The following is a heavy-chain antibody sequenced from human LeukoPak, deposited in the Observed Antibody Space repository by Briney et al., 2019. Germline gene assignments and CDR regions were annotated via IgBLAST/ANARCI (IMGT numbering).Heavy chain of an antibody. CDR1: GFTFSSYW. CDR2: IKQDGSEK. Sequence: GGSLRLSCAASGFTFSSYWMSWVRQAPGKGLEWVANIKQDGSEKYYVDSVKGRFTISRDNAKNSLYLQMNSLKTEDTAVYYCTRPGSSWPAFDYWGQGTLVTVSS. V-gene: IGHV3-7*03. J-gene: IGHJ4*02. D-gene: IGHD6-13*01. CDR3: TRPGSSWPAFDY.